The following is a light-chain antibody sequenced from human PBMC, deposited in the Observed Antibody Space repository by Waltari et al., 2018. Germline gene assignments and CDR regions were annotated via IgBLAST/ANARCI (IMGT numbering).Light chain of an antibody. CDR2: GAS. CDR1: QSVTYY. V-gene: IGKV1-39*01. CDR3: QQRYDIPYT. J-gene: IGKJ2*01. Sequence: DIQVTQSPSPLSASVGDSVTLTCRTSQSVTYYLNWYQAKPGKAPKLVIYGASRLLSGVPSRFSGSGSGKDFSLTISSLQPEDFAMYYCQQRYDIPYTFGQGTALEIK.